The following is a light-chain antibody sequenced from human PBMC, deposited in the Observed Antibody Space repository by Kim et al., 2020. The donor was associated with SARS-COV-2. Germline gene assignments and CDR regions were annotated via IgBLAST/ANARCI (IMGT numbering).Light chain of an antibody. Sequence: SASVGDTVTITCRTSEDISNYLNWFQQIPGKAPKLLIYAASSLKSGVSPRFSGSGSGTDFSLTLTNLQPEDSATYYCQQCYSAPWTFGQGTKLEI. J-gene: IGKJ2*02. CDR1: EDISNY. CDR3: QQCYSAPWT. CDR2: AAS. V-gene: IGKV1-39*01.